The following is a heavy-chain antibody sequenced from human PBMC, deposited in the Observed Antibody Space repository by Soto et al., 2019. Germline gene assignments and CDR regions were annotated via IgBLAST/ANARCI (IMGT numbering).Heavy chain of an antibody. V-gene: IGHV3-48*03. CDR1: GFTFSSYE. CDR3: ARAQLQYYYYGMDV. J-gene: IGHJ6*02. Sequence: GGSLRLSCAGSGFTFSSYEMNWVRQAPGKGLEWVSYISSSGSTIYYADSVKGRFTISRDNAKNSLYLQMNSLRAEDTAVYYCARAQLQYYYYGMDVWGQGTTVTVSS. D-gene: IGHD4-4*01. CDR2: ISSSGSTI.